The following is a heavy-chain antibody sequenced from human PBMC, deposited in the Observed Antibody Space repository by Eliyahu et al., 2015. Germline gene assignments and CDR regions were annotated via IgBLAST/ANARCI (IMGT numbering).Heavy chain of an antibody. Sequence: EVQLVESGGGLVQPGRSLRLSCTASGFTFDDYAMHWVRQVPGKGLEWGXTISWNSVSIYYADSVRGRFAVSRDNAKNSLYLQMNSLRVEDSAFYYCVRGDYWGRGTLVAVSS. CDR3: VRGDY. CDR1: GFTFDDYA. CDR2: ISWNSVSI. J-gene: IGHJ4*02. V-gene: IGHV3-9*01.